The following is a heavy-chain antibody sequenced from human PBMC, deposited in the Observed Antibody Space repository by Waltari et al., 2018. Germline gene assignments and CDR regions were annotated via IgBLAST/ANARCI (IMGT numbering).Heavy chain of an antibody. V-gene: IGHV4-34*01. Sequence: QVQLQQWGAGLLKPSETLSLTCAVYGGSFSGYYWSWIRQPPGKGLEWIGEINHSGSTNYNPSLKSRVTISVDTSKNQFSLKLSSVTAADTAVYYCARVRADYDFWSGYYAGDWYFDLWGRGTLVTVSS. J-gene: IGHJ2*01. CDR3: ARVRADYDFWSGYYAGDWYFDL. CDR1: GGSFSGYY. D-gene: IGHD3-3*01. CDR2: INHSGST.